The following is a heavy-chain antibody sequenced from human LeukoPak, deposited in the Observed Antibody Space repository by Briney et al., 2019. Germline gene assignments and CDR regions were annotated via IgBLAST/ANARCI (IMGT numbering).Heavy chain of an antibody. V-gene: IGHV5-51*01. CDR2: IYPGDSDT. D-gene: IGHD1-14*01. J-gene: IGHJ3*02. Sequence: GESLQISCKGSGYSFTSYWIGWVRQLPGKGLEWMGIIYPGDSDTRYSPSFQGQVTISADKSISTAYLQWSSLKASDTAMYYCASTGKLRQDAFDIWGQGTMVTVSS. CDR1: GYSFTSYW. CDR3: ASTGKLRQDAFDI.